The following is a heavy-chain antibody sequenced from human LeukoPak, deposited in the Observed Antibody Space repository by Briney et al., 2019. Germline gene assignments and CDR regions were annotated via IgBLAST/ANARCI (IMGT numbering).Heavy chain of an antibody. D-gene: IGHD4-11*01. V-gene: IGHV5-51*01. CDR3: TRHAPPYSNSDFDY. J-gene: IGHJ4*02. CDR1: GYDFSANW. Sequence: GSLKISCKASGYDFSANWIGWVRQMPGKGLEWMGVIYCGGSDTRYSSSFQGQVTFSVDKSISTAYLQWSSLKASDTAMYYCTRHAPPYSNSDFDYWGQGTLVTVSS. CDR2: IYCGGSDT.